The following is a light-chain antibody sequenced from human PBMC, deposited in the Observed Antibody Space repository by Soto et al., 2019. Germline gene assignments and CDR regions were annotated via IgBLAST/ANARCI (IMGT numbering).Light chain of an antibody. CDR3: GSYTSTDTPFV. J-gene: IGLJ1*01. CDR1: STDVGGYNY. Sequence: QSVLAQPSSVSGSPGQSITISCTGTSTDVGGYNYVSWYQHHPGKGPKLIIYEVSNRSSGVSDRFSGSKSGNKASLIISNLEAEDESDYYCGSYTSTDTPFVFGTGTKVTVL. V-gene: IGLV2-14*01. CDR2: EVS.